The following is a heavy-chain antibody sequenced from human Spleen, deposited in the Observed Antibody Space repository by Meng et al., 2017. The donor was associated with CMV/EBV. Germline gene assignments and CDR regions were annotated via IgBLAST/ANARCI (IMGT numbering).Heavy chain of an antibody. CDR3: ARDGWQQSYYFDH. CDR1: GYTFTTSA. CDR2: INAGNGDT. Sequence: QVQLVQPGSELKKPGASVNVSCKASGYTFTTSAMNWVRQAPGQGLEWMGWINAGNGDTKYSQKFQGRVTITRDTSASIGYMEVSSLRFEDTAVYYCARDGWQQSYYFDHWGQGALVTVSS. V-gene: IGHV1-3*01. J-gene: IGHJ4*02. D-gene: IGHD6-13*01.